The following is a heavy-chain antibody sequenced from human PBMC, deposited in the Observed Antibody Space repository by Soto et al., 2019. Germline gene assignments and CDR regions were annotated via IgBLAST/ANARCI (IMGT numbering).Heavy chain of an antibody. CDR1: GFTFSHYA. V-gene: IGHV3-30-3*01. CDR2: VSYDGTKQ. Sequence: QVQLVESGGGVVQPGRSLRVSCAASGFTFSHYAMHWVRQAPGKGLEWVAVVSYDGTKQFYADSVKGRFTISSDSSKSTLDLQMNNLRDEDTAVYYCARDRVYYYDSSGYYNFDFWGQGTLVTVSS. CDR3: ARDRVYYYDSSGYYNFDF. J-gene: IGHJ4*02. D-gene: IGHD3-22*01.